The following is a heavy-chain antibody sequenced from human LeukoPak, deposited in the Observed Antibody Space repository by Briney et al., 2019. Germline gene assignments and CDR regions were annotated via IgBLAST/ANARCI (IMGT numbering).Heavy chain of an antibody. J-gene: IGHJ4*02. D-gene: IGHD1/OR15-1a*01. CDR3: ARVSRKLGTNPIDY. CDR1: GGSISSSSYY. Sequence: SSETLSLTCTVSGGSISSSSYYWGWIRQPPGKGLEWIGSIYYSGSTYYNPSLKSRVTISVDTSKNQFSLKLSSVTAADTAVYYCARVSRKLGTNPIDYWGQGTLVTASS. CDR2: IYYSGST. V-gene: IGHV4-39*07.